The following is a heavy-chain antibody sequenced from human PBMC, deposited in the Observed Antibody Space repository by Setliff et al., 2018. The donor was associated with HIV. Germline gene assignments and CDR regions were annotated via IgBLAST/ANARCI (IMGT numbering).Heavy chain of an antibody. CDR1: GFTFSAYR. V-gene: IGHV3-48*01. J-gene: IGHJ3*01. CDR2: ISSSGNTR. D-gene: IGHD3-10*01. Sequence: GGSLRLSCAASGFTFSAYRMNWVRQAPGKGLEWVSSISSSGNTRYYADSVKGRFTISRDNAKNSLYLQMNSLRVEDSAVYYCAREVLRGGDDAFGLWGRGTMVTV. CDR3: AREVLRGGDDAFGL.